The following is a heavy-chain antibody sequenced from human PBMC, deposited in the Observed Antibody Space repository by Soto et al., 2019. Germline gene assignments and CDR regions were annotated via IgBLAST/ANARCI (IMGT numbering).Heavy chain of an antibody. CDR2: ISGYNGST. CDR1: GYTFTSYG. J-gene: IGHJ5*02. D-gene: IGHD6-13*01. V-gene: IGHV1-18*04. CDR3: ARDKRVYSFGWGSFDL. Sequence: ASVKVSCKASGYTFTSYGISWVRQAPGQGLEWMGWISGYNGSTKYALKAQGRVTMTTDTSTRTAYMERRSLRSDDTAVYYCARDKRVYSFGWGSFDLWGQGTLDTVS.